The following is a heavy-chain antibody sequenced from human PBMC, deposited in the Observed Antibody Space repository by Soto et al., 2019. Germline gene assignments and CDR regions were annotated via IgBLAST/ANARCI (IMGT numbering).Heavy chain of an antibody. V-gene: IGHV1-69*06. CDR2: IIPIFGTA. CDR3: AASSGYYPHDAFDI. CDR1: GGTFSSYA. D-gene: IGHD3-3*01. J-gene: IGHJ3*02. Sequence: GASVKVSCKASGGTFSSYAISWVRQAPGQGLEWMGGIIPIFGTANYAQKFQGRVTMTEDKSTDTAYMELSSLRSEDTAVYYCAASSGYYPHDAFDIWGQGTMVTVSS.